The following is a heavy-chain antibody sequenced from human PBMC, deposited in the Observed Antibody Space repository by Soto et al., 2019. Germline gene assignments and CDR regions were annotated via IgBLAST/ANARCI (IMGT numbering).Heavy chain of an antibody. V-gene: IGHV4-61*01. CDR1: GGSVSSGSYY. CDR3: ARVHLFSGAAGTYGMDV. Sequence: SETLSLTCTVSGGSVSSGSYYWSWIRQPPGKGLEWIGYIYYSGSTNYNPSLKSRVTISVDTSKNQFSLKLSSVTAADTAVYYCARVHLFSGAAGTYGMDVWGQGTTVTVSS. J-gene: IGHJ6*02. CDR2: IYYSGST. D-gene: IGHD6-13*01.